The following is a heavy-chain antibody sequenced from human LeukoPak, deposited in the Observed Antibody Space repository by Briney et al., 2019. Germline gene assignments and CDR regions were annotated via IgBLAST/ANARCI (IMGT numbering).Heavy chain of an antibody. D-gene: IGHD1-1*01. CDR1: GFTFSSYG. V-gene: IGHV3-21*01. J-gene: IGHJ6*02. CDR2: ISSSSSYI. CDR3: ASFYKQKAAYGMDV. Sequence: GRSLRLSCAASGFTFSSYGLHWVRQAPGKGLEWVSSISSSSSYIYYADSVKGRFTISRDNAKNSLYLQMNSLRAEDTAVYYCASFYKQKAAYGMDVWGQGTTVTVSS.